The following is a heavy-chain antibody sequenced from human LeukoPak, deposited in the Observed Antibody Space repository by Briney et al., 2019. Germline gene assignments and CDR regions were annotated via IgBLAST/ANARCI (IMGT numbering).Heavy chain of an antibody. CDR1: GFTFSSYA. CDR3: ARASSSSLDY. D-gene: IGHD6-13*01. Sequence: GGSLRLSCAASGFTFSSYAMTWVRQAPGKGLEWVSAISGSGDSTYYADSVKGRFTISRDNAKNSLYLQMNSLRAEDTAVYYCARASSSSLDYWGQGTLVTVSS. V-gene: IGHV3-23*01. CDR2: ISGSGDST. J-gene: IGHJ4*02.